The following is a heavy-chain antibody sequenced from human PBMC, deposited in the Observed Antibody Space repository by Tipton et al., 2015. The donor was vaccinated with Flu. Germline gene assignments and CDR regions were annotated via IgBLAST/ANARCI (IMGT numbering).Heavy chain of an antibody. D-gene: IGHD1-1*01. J-gene: IGHJ4*02. CDR1: GGSISSSNW. Sequence: TLSLTCAVSGGSISSSNWWSWVRQPPGKGLEWIGEIDHSGSTNYNPSLKSRVTISVDKSKNQFSLKLSSVTAADTAVYYCAGSGDTTGTRAVDYWGQGTLGTGSS. V-gene: IGHV4-4*02. CDR3: AGSGDTTGTRAVDY. CDR2: IDHSGST.